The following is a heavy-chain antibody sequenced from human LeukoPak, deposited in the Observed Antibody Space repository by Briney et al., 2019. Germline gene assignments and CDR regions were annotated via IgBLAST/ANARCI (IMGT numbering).Heavy chain of an antibody. CDR2: IYYSGST. V-gene: IGHV4-39*07. CDR1: GGSISSSNYY. D-gene: IGHD3-3*01. Sequence: SETLSLTCTVSGGSISSSNYYWGWIRQPPGKGLEWIGSIYYSGSTYYNPSLKSRVTISVDTSKNQFSLKLSSVTAADTAVYYCGYRSFRDDVSDYWGQGTLVTVSS. CDR3: GYRSFRDDVSDY. J-gene: IGHJ4*02.